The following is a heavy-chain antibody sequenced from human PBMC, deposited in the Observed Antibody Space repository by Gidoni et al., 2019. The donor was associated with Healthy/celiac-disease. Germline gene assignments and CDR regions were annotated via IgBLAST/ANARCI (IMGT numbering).Heavy chain of an antibody. V-gene: IGHV3-21*01. Sequence: EVQLVESGGGLVKPGGSLRLSCAASVFTFSSYSMNWVRQAPGKGLEWVSSISSSGSTIYYADSVKGRFTISRDNAKNSLYLQMNSLRAEDTAVYYCARHLPGIAVADYYYYGMDVWGQGTTVTVSS. CDR1: VFTFSSYS. CDR2: ISSSGSTI. CDR3: ARHLPGIAVADYYYYGMDV. J-gene: IGHJ6*02. D-gene: IGHD6-19*01.